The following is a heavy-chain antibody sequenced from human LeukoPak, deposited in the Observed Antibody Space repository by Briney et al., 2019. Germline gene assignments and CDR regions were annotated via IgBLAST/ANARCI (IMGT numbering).Heavy chain of an antibody. CDR1: GGSFSGYY. J-gene: IGHJ4*02. CDR2: INHSGST. D-gene: IGHD3-10*01. Sequence: SETLSLTCAVYGGSFSGYYWSWIRQPPGKGLEWIGEINHSGSTNYNPSLKSRVTISVDTSKNQFSLKLSSVTAADTAVYYCARGGLLFGELWADWGQGTLVTVSS. V-gene: IGHV4-34*01. CDR3: ARGGLLFGELWAD.